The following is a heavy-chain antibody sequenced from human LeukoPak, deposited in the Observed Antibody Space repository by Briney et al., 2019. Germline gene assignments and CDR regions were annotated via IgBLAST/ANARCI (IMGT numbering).Heavy chain of an antibody. CDR1: GGSISLSYYY. V-gene: IGHV4-39*07. CDR3: ARGTLYSGWSYYFDY. J-gene: IGHJ4*02. CDR2: VYYSGTT. D-gene: IGHD6-19*01. Sequence: SETLSLTCSVSGGSISLSYYYWGWIRQPPGNALEWIGSVYYSGTTSYNPSLKSRVTISVDMSKNHFSLRLSSVTAADTAMYYCARGTLYSGWSYYFDYWGQGSQVTVSS.